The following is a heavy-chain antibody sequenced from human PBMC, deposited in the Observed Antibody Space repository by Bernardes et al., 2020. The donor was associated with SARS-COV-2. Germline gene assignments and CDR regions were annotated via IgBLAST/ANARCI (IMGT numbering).Heavy chain of an antibody. V-gene: IGHV1-69*01. Sequence: CKTFGNTFSSYAVIWVRQDPGQGLECMGGIIPLFGTTNYAQNFQGRVTIAADESTSTVYMELSSLSSEDTAMYYCARSGTYPDAFDIWGQGTMVTVSS. J-gene: IGHJ3*02. D-gene: IGHD1-26*01. CDR2: IIPLFGTT. CDR3: ARSGTYPDAFDI. CDR1: GNTFSSYA.